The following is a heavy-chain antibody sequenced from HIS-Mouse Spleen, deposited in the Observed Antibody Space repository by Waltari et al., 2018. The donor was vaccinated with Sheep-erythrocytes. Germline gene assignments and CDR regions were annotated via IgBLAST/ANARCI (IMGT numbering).Heavy chain of an antibody. Sequence: QVQLQESGPGLVKPSETLSLTCTVSGGSISSYYWSWIRQPPGKGLEWIGYIYYSGSTNSNPPLKSRVSISVDTSKDQFSLKLSSVTAADTAVYYCARAWELRSSAFDIWGQGTMVTVSS. V-gene: IGHV4-59*01. CDR2: IYYSGST. D-gene: IGHD1-26*01. J-gene: IGHJ3*02. CDR3: ARAWELRSSAFDI. CDR1: GGSISSYY.